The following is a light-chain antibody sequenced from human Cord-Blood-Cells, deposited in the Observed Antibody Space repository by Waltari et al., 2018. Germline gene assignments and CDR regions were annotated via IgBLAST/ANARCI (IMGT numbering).Light chain of an antibody. CDR2: ASS. Sequence: DIQMTQSPSSLSDSVGDRVTITCRASQSIRCYLNWYQQKPGKAPKLLIYASSSLQSGVPSRFSGSGSGTDFTLTISTLQHEDFATYYCQQGITFRQGTRLEIK. J-gene: IGKJ5*01. CDR1: QSIRCY. CDR3: QQGIT. V-gene: IGKV1-39*01.